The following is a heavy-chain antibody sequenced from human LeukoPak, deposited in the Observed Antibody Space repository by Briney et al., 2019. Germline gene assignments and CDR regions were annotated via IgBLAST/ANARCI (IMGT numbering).Heavy chain of an antibody. CDR1: GFTFSNYW. V-gene: IGHV3-21*01. CDR3: ARDGGFGELLSVHFDY. D-gene: IGHD3-10*01. J-gene: IGHJ4*02. CDR2: ISSSSSYI. Sequence: SGGSLRLSCAASGFTFSNYWMSWVRQAPGEGLEWVSSISSSSSYIYYADSVKGRFTISRDNAKNSLYLQMNSLRAEDTAVYYCARDGGFGELLSVHFDYWGQGTLVTVSS.